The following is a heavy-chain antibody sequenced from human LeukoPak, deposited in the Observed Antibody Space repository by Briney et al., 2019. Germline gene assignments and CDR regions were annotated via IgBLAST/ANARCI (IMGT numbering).Heavy chain of an antibody. CDR1: GFTFSSYA. CDR2: INHSGST. Sequence: PGGSLRLSCAASGFTFSSYAMSWIRQPPGKGLEWIGEINHSGSTNYNPSLKSRVTISVDTSKNQFSLKLSSVTAADTAVYYCARPHLQAFDSSDEYYFDYWGQGTLVTVSS. V-gene: IGHV4-34*01. J-gene: IGHJ4*02. D-gene: IGHD3-22*01. CDR3: ARPHLQAFDSSDEYYFDY.